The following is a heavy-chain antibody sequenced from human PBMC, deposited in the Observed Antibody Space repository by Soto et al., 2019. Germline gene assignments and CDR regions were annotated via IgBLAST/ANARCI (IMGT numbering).Heavy chain of an antibody. D-gene: IGHD2-8*01. Sequence: DSVQVSCKASGYSFTDYHIHWVRQAPGQGLEWLGRINPKSGGTSTAQKFQGWVTMTTDTSISTASMELTRLTSDDTAIYYCARGDSTDCSNGVCSFFYNHDMACWGQGTTVTVSS. J-gene: IGHJ6*02. CDR1: GYSFTDYH. CDR2: INPKSGGT. CDR3: ARGDSTDCSNGVCSFFYNHDMAC. V-gene: IGHV1-2*04.